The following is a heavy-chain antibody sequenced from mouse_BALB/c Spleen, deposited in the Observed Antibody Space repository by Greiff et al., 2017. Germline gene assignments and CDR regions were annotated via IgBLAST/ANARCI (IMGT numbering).Heavy chain of an antibody. V-gene: IGHV5-12-2*01. CDR3: ARLSYYAMDY. CDR1: GFTFSSYT. CDR2: ISNGGGST. J-gene: IGHJ4*01. Sequence: EVQLVESGGGLVQPGGSLKLSCAASGFTFSSYTMSWVRQTPEKRLEWVAYISNGGGSTYYPDTVKGRFTISRDNAKNTLYLQMSSLKSEDTAMYYCARLSYYAMDYWGQGTSVTVSS.